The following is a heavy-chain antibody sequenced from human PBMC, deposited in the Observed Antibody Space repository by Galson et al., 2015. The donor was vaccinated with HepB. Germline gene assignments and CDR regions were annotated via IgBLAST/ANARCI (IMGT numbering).Heavy chain of an antibody. CDR2: IYYSGST. J-gene: IGHJ5*02. CDR1: GGSISSSSYY. CDR3: ARLSPISSDYGDYFGGWFDP. Sequence: LTCTVSGGSISSSSYYWGWIRQPPGKGLEWIGSIYYSGSTYYNPSLKSRVTISVDTSKNQFSLKLSSVTAADTTVYYCARLSPISSDYGDYFGGWFDPWGQGTLVTVSS. V-gene: IGHV4-39*01. D-gene: IGHD4-17*01.